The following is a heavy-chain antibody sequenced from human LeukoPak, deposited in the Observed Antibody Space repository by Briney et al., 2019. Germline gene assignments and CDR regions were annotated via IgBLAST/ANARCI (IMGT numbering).Heavy chain of an antibody. Sequence: GGSLRLSCAASGFTFSSYAMSWVRQAPGKGLEWVSAISGSGGSTHYAASVKGRFTISRDNSKNTLYLQMNSLRAEDTAVYYCAKKDTAMVTPYYYYGMDVWGQGTTVTVSS. CDR1: GFTFSSYA. D-gene: IGHD5-18*01. J-gene: IGHJ6*02. V-gene: IGHV3-23*01. CDR2: ISGSGGST. CDR3: AKKDTAMVTPYYYYGMDV.